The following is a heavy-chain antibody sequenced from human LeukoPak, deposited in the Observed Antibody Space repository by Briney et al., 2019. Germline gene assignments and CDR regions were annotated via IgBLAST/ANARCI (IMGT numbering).Heavy chain of an antibody. Sequence: GRSLRLSCAASGFTFDDYAMHWVRQAPGKGLEWVSSISSSSSYIYYADSVKGRFTISRDNAKNSLYLQMNSLRAEDTAVYYCACLPITMIVEDFDYWGQGTLVTVSS. V-gene: IGHV3-21*01. CDR2: ISSSSSYI. CDR1: GFTFDDYA. D-gene: IGHD3-22*01. J-gene: IGHJ4*02. CDR3: ACLPITMIVEDFDY.